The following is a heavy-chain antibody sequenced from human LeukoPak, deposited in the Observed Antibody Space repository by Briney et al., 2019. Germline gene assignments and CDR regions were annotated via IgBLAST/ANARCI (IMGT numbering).Heavy chain of an antibody. J-gene: IGHJ4*02. CDR2: IKQDGSEK. CDR3: ARVVRRWFGERPELYFDY. Sequence: GGSLRLSCAVSGFTFSNYGLSWVRQAPGKGLEWVANIKQDGSEKYYVDSVKGRFTISRDNAKNSLYLQMNSLRAEDTAVYYCARVVRRWFGERPELYFDYWGQGTLVTVSS. D-gene: IGHD3-10*01. CDR1: GFTFSNYG. V-gene: IGHV3-7*01.